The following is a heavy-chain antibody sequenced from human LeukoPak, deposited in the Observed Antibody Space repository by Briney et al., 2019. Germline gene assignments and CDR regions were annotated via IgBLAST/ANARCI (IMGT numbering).Heavy chain of an antibody. CDR1: GFTFINYD. Sequence: PGGSLRLSCAASGFTFINYDLYWVRQPPGKGLEWVATVWYDGNNKYYADSVRGRFTISRDNSKNTLYLQMNSLRAEDRAVYYCAKDNYVSVIFIFDYWGQGTLVTVSS. D-gene: IGHD1-7*01. CDR3: AKDNYVSVIFIFDY. CDR2: VWYDGNNK. J-gene: IGHJ4*02. V-gene: IGHV3-33*06.